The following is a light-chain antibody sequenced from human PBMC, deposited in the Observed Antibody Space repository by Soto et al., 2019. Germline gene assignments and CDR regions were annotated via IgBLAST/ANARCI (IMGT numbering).Light chain of an antibody. V-gene: IGKV1-39*01. CDR2: GAF. CDR1: ESISIY. Sequence: DIQVTQSPSSLSASVGDRVTITCRASESISIYLNWYQQKPGKAPKLLIYGAFTLQGGVPSRFSGSGSGTDFTLTIISLQPEDFATYYCQQTYSTPPWTFGQGTKVDIK. CDR3: QQTYSTPPWT. J-gene: IGKJ1*01.